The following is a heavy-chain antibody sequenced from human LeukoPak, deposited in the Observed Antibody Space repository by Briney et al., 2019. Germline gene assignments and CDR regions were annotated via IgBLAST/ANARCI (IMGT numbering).Heavy chain of an antibody. CDR1: GFSFSNFW. CDR2: IKQDGSET. D-gene: IGHD1-26*01. V-gene: IGHV3-7*04. J-gene: IGHJ3*01. CDR3: ARARYSGSYSGAFDF. Sequence: PGGSLRLSRAASGFSFSNFWMSWVRQAPGKGLGWVANIKQDGSETYCLDSVKGRFTISRDNAKNSLFLHMNSLRADDTAVYYCARARYSGSYSGAFDFWGQGTMVTVSS.